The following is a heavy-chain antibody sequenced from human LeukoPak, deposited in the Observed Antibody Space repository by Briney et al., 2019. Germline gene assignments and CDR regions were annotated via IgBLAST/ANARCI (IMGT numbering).Heavy chain of an antibody. CDR1: GDSISSSNYY. J-gene: IGHJ4*02. CDR2: ISYRGST. Sequence: SQTLSLTCTVSGDSISSSNYYWGWIRQPPGKGLEWIASISYRGSTYDNPSLKSRLNISVDTSKNQFSLNLRSVTAADTAVYYCARPGYYDILTGFDYWGQGTLVTVSS. D-gene: IGHD3-9*01. CDR3: ARPGYYDILTGFDY. V-gene: IGHV4-39*01.